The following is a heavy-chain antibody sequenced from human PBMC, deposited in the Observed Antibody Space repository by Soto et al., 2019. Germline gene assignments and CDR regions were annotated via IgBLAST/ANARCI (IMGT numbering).Heavy chain of an antibody. J-gene: IGHJ6*02. CDR1: GFTFSSYA. V-gene: IGHV3-30-3*01. CDR3: ARDGYYYGSGSHSYYYGMDV. CDR2: ISYDGSNK. D-gene: IGHD3-10*01. Sequence: PGGSLRLSCAASGFTFSSYAMHWVRQAPGKGLEWVAVISYDGSNKYYADSVKGRFTISRDNSKNTLYLQMNSLRAEDTAVYYCARDGYYYGSGSHSYYYGMDVWGQGTTVTVSS.